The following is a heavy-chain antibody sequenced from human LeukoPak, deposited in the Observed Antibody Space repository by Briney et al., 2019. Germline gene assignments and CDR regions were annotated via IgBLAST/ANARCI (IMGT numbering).Heavy chain of an antibody. V-gene: IGHV4-34*01. J-gene: IGHJ5*02. D-gene: IGHD3-22*01. CDR1: GGSFSGYY. CDR2: INHSGST. Sequence: SETLSLTCAVYGGSFSGYYWSWIRQPPGKGPEWIGEINHSGSTNYNSSLKSRVTISVDTSKNQFSLKLSSVTAADTAVYYCARGQQRYYDSSGNWFDPWGQGTLVTVSS. CDR3: ARGQQRYYDSSGNWFDP.